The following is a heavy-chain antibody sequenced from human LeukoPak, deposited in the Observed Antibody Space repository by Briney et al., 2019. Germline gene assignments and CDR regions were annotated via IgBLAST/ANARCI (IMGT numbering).Heavy chain of an antibody. CDR1: GFTFTRVN. D-gene: IGHD3-22*01. J-gene: IGHJ6*02. CDR2: VTPSGTYM. V-gene: IGHV3-21*06. CDR3: ARPFYYDSNGGEGMDV. Sequence: PGGSLRLSCAASGFTFTRVNMNCVRQAPGKGLELVSSVTPSGTYMYYSDSVKGRFTISRDDAKNSLCLQMNSLRAEDTAVYYCARPFYYDSNGGEGMDVWGRGTTVTVSS.